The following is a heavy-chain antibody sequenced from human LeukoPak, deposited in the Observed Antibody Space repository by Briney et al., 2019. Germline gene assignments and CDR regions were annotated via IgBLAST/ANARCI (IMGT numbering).Heavy chain of an antibody. J-gene: IGHJ3*02. CDR2: IYYSGST. CDR3: ARTQGYDFWSGYDDAFDI. CDR1: GGSISSYY. Sequence: IPSETLSLTCTVSGGSISSYYWSWIRQPPGKGLEWIGYIYYSGSTNHNPSLKSRVTISVDTSKNQFSLKLSSVTAADTAVYYCARTQGYDFWSGYDDAFDIWGQGTMVTVSS. V-gene: IGHV4-59*01. D-gene: IGHD3-3*01.